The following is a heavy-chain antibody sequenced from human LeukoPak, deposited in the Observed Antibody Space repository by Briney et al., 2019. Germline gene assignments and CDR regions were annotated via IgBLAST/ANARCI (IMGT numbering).Heavy chain of an antibody. CDR2: IRYDGSNK. CDR3: AKYSGSYSISDY. J-gene: IGHJ4*02. Sequence: GGSLRLSCAASGFTFSSYGMHWVRQAPGKVLEWVAFIRYDGSNKYYADSVKGRFTISRDNSKNTLYLQMNSLRAEDTAVYYCAKYSGSYSISDYWGQGTLVTVSS. V-gene: IGHV3-30*02. D-gene: IGHD1-26*01. CDR1: GFTFSSYG.